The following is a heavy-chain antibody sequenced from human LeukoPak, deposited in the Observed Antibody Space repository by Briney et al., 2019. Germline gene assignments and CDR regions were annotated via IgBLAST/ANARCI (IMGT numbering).Heavy chain of an antibody. V-gene: IGHV3-23*01. Sequence: GGXXRLSCAASGFTFSSYARSWVGQAPGKGLEWVSAISGSGGSTYYADSVKGGFTISRDNSNNPLYLQMNSLSAEDTAVYYCAKAKWIQLWLSPGAFDIWGQGTMVTVSS. CDR2: ISGSGGST. CDR3: AKAKWIQLWLSPGAFDI. CDR1: GFTFSSYA. J-gene: IGHJ3*02. D-gene: IGHD5-18*01.